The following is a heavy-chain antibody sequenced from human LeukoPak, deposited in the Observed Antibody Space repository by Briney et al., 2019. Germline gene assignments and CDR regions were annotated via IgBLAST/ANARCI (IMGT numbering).Heavy chain of an antibody. J-gene: IGHJ5*02. CDR3: AGHMVRGVIREYNWFDP. CDR2: IIPIFGTA. CDR1: GGTFSSYA. V-gene: IGHV1-69*01. D-gene: IGHD3-10*01. Sequence: ASVTVSCKASGGTFSSYAISWVRPAPGQGLEWMGGIIPIFGTANYGQKFQGRVKITADESTSTAYMELSILRSEDTAVYYCAGHMVRGVIREYNWFDPWGQGTLVTVSS.